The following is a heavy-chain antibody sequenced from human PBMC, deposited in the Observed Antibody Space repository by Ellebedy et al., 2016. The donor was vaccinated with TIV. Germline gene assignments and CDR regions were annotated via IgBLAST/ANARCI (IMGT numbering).Heavy chain of an antibody. Sequence: MPSETLSLTCTVSGGSISSYYWSWIRQPPGKGLEWIGYIYYSGSTNYNPSLKSRVTISVDTSKNQFSLKLSSVTAADTAVYYCARDGRWGYYYGMDVWGQGTTVTVSS. CDR1: GGSISSYY. D-gene: IGHD2-15*01. J-gene: IGHJ6*02. CDR2: IYYSGST. V-gene: IGHV4-59*01. CDR3: ARDGRWGYYYGMDV.